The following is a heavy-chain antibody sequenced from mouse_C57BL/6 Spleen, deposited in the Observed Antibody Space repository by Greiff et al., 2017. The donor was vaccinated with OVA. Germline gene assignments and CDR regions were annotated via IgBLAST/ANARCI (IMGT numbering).Heavy chain of an antibody. J-gene: IGHJ2*01. Sequence: VKLQESGAELARPGASVKMSCKASGYTFTSYTMHWVKQRPGQGLAWIGYINPSSGYTKYNQKFKDKATLTADKSSSTAYMQLSSLTSEDSAVYYCARDVGTTVVATGDYWGQGTTLTVSS. CDR2: INPSSGYT. D-gene: IGHD1-1*01. CDR1: GYTFTSYT. CDR3: ARDVGTTVVATGDY. V-gene: IGHV1-4*01.